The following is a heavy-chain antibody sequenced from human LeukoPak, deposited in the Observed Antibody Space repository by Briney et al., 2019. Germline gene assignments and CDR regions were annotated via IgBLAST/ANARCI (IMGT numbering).Heavy chain of an antibody. CDR3: ARDSPNYDFWSGNWFDP. D-gene: IGHD3-3*01. Sequence: GGSLRLSCAASGFTFSSYWMHWVRQAPGKGLAWVSRINTDGSSTSYADSVKGRFTISRDNAKNTLYLQMNSLRAEDTAVYYCARDSPNYDFWSGNWFDPWGQGTLVTVSS. J-gene: IGHJ5*02. CDR2: INTDGSST. CDR1: GFTFSSYW. V-gene: IGHV3-74*01.